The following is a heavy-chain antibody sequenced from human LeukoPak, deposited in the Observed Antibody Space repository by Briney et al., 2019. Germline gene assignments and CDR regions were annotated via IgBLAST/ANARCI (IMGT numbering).Heavy chain of an antibody. V-gene: IGHV3-23*01. CDR3: AKDDQVWFGELLLNWFDP. CDR2: ISAGGDST. Sequence: GGSLRLSCAASGFTFSSYAMSWVRQAPGKGLEWVSGISAGGDSTYYADSAKGRFTISRDNFKNTLYLQMNSLRAEDTAVYYCAKDDQVWFGELLLNWFDPWGQGTLVTVSS. J-gene: IGHJ5*02. CDR1: GFTFSSYA. D-gene: IGHD3-10*01.